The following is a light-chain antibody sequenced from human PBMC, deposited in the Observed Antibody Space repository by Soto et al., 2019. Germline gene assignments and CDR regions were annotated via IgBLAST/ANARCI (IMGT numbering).Light chain of an antibody. CDR3: SSYTISSTYV. V-gene: IGLV2-14*01. CDR1: SSDVGGYNY. J-gene: IGLJ1*01. CDR2: EVS. Sequence: QSALTQPASVSGSPGQSITISCTGTSSDVGGYNYVSWYQQHPGKAPKLMIYEVSNRPSGVSNRFSGSKSGNTASLAISWLQAEDEADYYCSSYTISSTYVLGAGTKSPS.